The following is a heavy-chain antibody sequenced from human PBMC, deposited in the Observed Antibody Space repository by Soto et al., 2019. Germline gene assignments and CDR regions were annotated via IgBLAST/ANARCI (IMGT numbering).Heavy chain of an antibody. CDR3: ARDRGGSYWGDGRFDY. CDR1: GYTFTSYG. Sequence: QVQLVQSGAEVKKPGASVKVSCKASGYTFTSYGISWVRQAPGQGLEWMGWISAYNGNTNYAQKLQGRVTMTTDTSTITAYMELRSPRSDDTAVYYCARDRGGSYWGDGRFDYWGQGTLVTVSS. V-gene: IGHV1-18*01. J-gene: IGHJ4*02. CDR2: ISAYNGNT. D-gene: IGHD1-26*01.